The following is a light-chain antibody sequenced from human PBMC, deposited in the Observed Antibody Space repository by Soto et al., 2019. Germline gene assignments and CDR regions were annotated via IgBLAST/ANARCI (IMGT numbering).Light chain of an antibody. V-gene: IGLV2-14*03. CDR3: SSYTTISTSYV. Sequence: QSALTQPASVSGSPGQSITIPCTGTSSDVGGYNYVSWYKQHPGKAPKLIIYEVTNRPSGVSNRFSGSKSGNTASLTISGLQAEDEADYYCSSYTTISTSYVFGTGTKVTVL. CDR1: SSDVGGYNY. J-gene: IGLJ1*01. CDR2: EVT.